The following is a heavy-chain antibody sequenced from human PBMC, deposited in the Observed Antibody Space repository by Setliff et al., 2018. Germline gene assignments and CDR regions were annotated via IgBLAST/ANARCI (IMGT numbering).Heavy chain of an antibody. CDR2: ISPSGGSA. CDR1: GYSFTSYY. Sequence: ASVKVSCKASGYSFTSYYIHWVRQAPGLGLEWMGIISPSGGSASYAQKFQGRVTMTTDTSTTTAYMELKSLRSDDTAVYYCARSWRAGALNHFDYWGQGSRVTVSS. CDR3: ARSWRAGALNHFDY. V-gene: IGHV1-46*01. D-gene: IGHD3-3*01. J-gene: IGHJ4*02.